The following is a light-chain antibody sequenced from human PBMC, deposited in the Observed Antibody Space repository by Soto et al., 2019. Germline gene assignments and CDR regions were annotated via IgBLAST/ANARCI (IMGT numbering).Light chain of an antibody. J-gene: IGLJ1*01. V-gene: IGLV1-40*01. Sequence: QSVLPQPPSVSGAPGQRVTISCTGSSYNIGAGYDVHWYQQRPETAPKLIIFGTINRPSVVPDRCSGSKSGTSASLAITGLQADDEGDYYCQYYASTLSARYVLGTRTKLTVL. CDR2: GTI. CDR1: SYNIGAGYD. CDR3: QYYASTLSARYV.